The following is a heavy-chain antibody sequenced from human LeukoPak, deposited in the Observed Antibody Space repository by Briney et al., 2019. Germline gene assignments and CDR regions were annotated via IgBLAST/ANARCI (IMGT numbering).Heavy chain of an antibody. CDR3: ARDQYCSGGSCYSKDNKFDP. V-gene: IGHV1-69*06. J-gene: IGHJ5*02. Sequence: GASVKVSCKASGGTFSSYAISWVRQAPGQGLEWMGGISPIFGTANYAQKFQGRVTITADKSTSTAYMQLSSLRSEDTAVYYCARDQYCSGGSCYSKDNKFDPWGQGTLVTVSS. CDR2: ISPIFGTA. CDR1: GGTFSSYA. D-gene: IGHD2-15*01.